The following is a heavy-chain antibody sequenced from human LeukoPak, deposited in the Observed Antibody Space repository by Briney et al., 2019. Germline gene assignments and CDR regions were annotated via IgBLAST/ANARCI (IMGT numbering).Heavy chain of an antibody. J-gene: IGHJ4*02. CDR3: ARQTGSGLFILP. V-gene: IGHV4-39*01. CDR1: GVSISSSNSY. D-gene: IGHD3/OR15-3a*01. CDR2: IYYSGNT. Sequence: SETLSLTCTVSGVSISSSNSYWGWIRQPPGKVLEWIGSIYYSGNTYYNASLKSQVSISINTSKNQFSLRLTSVTAADTAVYYCARQTGSGLFILPGGQGTLVTVSS.